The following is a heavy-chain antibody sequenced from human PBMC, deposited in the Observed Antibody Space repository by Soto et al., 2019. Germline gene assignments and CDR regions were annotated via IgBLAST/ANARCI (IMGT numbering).Heavy chain of an antibody. Sequence: QVQLVESGGGVVQPGRSLRLSCAASGLTFSSYGKHWVRQAPGKGLEWVAVISYDGSNKYYADSVKGRFTISRDNSKNTPYLQMNSLRAEDTSVYYCAKASGSYYTDHFDYWGQGTLVTVSS. J-gene: IGHJ4*02. D-gene: IGHD3-10*01. V-gene: IGHV3-30*18. CDR3: AKASGSYYTDHFDY. CDR2: ISYDGSNK. CDR1: GLTFSSYG.